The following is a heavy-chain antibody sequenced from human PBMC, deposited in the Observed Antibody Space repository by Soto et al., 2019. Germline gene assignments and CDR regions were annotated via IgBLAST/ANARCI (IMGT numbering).Heavy chain of an antibody. CDR3: AKAKNDYNWDNRPPFDY. D-gene: IGHD1-20*01. J-gene: IGHJ4*02. V-gene: IGHV3-23*01. CDR1: GFTLRYYA. CDR2: ISANDVGT. Sequence: GGSLRLSCEASGFTLRYYAMNWVRQAPGKGLEWVSLISANDVGTYYAESVKTRFTISTDQSRNTVYLQMDSLRADDTAIYYCAKAKNDYNWDNRPPFDYWGQGTLVTVSS.